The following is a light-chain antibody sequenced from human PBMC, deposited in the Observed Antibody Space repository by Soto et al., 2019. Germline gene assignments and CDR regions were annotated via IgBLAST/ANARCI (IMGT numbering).Light chain of an antibody. J-gene: IGKJ1*01. Sequence: EIVLTQSPGTLSLSPGERATLSCRASQSVSSSYLAWYQQKPGQAPRLLIYGASSRATGIPDRFSGSGSGTDFTLTISRLAPEDSAVYYCQQYGSSPKTFGQGTTVEI. CDR2: GAS. CDR1: QSVSSSY. V-gene: IGKV3-20*01. CDR3: QQYGSSPKT.